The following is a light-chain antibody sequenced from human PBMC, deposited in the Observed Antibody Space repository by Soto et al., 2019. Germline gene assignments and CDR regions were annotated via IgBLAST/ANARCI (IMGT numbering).Light chain of an antibody. Sequence: QSVLTQPASVSGSPGQSITISCTGTISDVGGYNYVSWYQQHPGKATKLMNFDVSNRPSGVSNRFSGSKYGYTASMTISGLQAEDEADYYCSSYTSSSTYVFGTGTKVTVL. CDR3: SSYTSSSTYV. J-gene: IGLJ1*01. CDR1: ISDVGGYNY. CDR2: DVS. V-gene: IGLV2-14*03.